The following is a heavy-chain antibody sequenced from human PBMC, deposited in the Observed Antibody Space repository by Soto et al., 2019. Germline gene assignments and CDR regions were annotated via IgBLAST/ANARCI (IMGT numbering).Heavy chain of an antibody. CDR2: IIPIFGTA. CDR3: ARDRHCSGGSCYSPYNWFDP. Sequence: QVQLVQSGAEVKKPGSSVKVSCKASGGTFSSYAISWVRQAPGQGLEWMGGIIPIFGTANYAQKFQGRVTITAEESTSTAYMELSSLRSEDTAVYYCARDRHCSGGSCYSPYNWFDPWGQGTLVTVSS. J-gene: IGHJ5*02. D-gene: IGHD2-15*01. V-gene: IGHV1-69*01. CDR1: GGTFSSYA.